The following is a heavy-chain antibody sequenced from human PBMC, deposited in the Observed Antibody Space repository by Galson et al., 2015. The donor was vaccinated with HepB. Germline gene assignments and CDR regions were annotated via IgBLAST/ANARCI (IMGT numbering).Heavy chain of an antibody. V-gene: IGHV1-69*04. D-gene: IGHD5-12*01. CDR3: ARAPFEYGGYADDYFDY. Sequence: QSGAEVKKPGASVKVSCKASGGTFSSYAISWVRQAPGQGLEWMGRIIPILGIANYAQKFQGRVTITADKSTSTAYMELSSLRSEDTAVYYCARAPFEYGGYADDYFDYWGQGTLVTVSS. J-gene: IGHJ4*02. CDR2: IIPILGIA. CDR1: GGTFSSYA.